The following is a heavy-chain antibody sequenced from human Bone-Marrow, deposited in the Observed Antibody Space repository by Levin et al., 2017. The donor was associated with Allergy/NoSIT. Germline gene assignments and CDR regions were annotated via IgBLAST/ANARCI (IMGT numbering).Heavy chain of an antibody. V-gene: IGHV4-59*01. Sequence: SETLSLTCTVSGGSISSYYWSWIRQPPGKGLEWIGYIYYSGSTNYNPSLKSRVTISVDTSKNQFSLKLSSVTAADTAVYYCARITYGVFDYWGQGTLVTVSS. D-gene: IGHD4-17*01. CDR1: GGSISSYY. CDR3: ARITYGVFDY. J-gene: IGHJ4*02. CDR2: IYYSGST.